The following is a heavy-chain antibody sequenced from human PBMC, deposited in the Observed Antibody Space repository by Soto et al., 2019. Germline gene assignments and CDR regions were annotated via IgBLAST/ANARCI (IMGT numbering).Heavy chain of an antibody. Sequence: EVQLLESGGGLVQPGGSLRLSCAASGFTFSSYAMSWVRQAPGKGLEWVSAISGSGGSTYYADSVKGRFTISRDNSKNTLYLQMNSLRAEDTAVYYCAKDNDGSGSYYLPFDYWGQGTLVTVSS. CDR3: AKDNDGSGSYYLPFDY. CDR1: GFTFSSYA. CDR2: ISGSGGST. V-gene: IGHV3-23*01. D-gene: IGHD3-10*01. J-gene: IGHJ4*02.